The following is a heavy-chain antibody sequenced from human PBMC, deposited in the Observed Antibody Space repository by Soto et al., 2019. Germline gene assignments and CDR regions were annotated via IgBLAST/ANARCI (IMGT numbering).Heavy chain of an antibody. V-gene: IGHV4-59*01. J-gene: IGHJ4*02. D-gene: IGHD2-8*02. CDR3: ARGGGVYYFDY. CDR2: IYYSGIT. CDR1: GGSISSYY. Sequence: ETLALTCTVSGGSISSYYWSWIRQPPGKGLEWIGYIYYSGITDYNPSLKSRVTISVDTSKSQFSLKLSSVTAADTAVYYCARGGGVYYFDYWGQGTLVTVSS.